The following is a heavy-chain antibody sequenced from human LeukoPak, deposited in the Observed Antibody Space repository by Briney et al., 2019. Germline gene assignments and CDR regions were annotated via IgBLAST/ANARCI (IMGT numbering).Heavy chain of an antibody. CDR2: IYSGGST. J-gene: IGHJ6*02. CDR3: ARDGNSYGYGESYYYYYGMDV. D-gene: IGHD5-18*01. CDR1: GFTASSNY. Sequence: GGSLRLSCAASGFTASSNYMSWVRQAPGKGLEWVSVIYSGGSTYYADSVKGRFTISRDNSKNTLYLQMNSLRAEDTAVYYCARDGNSYGYGESYYYYYGMDVWGQGTTVTVSS. V-gene: IGHV3-53*01.